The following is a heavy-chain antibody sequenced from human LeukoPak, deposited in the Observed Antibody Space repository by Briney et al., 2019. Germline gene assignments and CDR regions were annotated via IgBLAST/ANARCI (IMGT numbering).Heavy chain of an antibody. CDR3: ARLVTDSRAIWFDP. J-gene: IGHJ5*02. CDR2: ISAYNGNT. V-gene: IGHV1-18*01. Sequence: ASVKVSCKASGYTFTSYGISWVRQAPGQGLEWMGWISAYNGNTNYAQKLQGRLTMTTDTSTSTAYMELRSLRSDDTAVYYCARLVTDSRAIWFDPWGQGTLVTVSS. D-gene: IGHD3-22*01. CDR1: GYTFTSYG.